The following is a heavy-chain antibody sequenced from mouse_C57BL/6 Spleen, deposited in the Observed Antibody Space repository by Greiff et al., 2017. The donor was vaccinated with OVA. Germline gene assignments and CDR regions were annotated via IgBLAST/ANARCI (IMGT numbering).Heavy chain of an antibody. D-gene: IGHD1-1*01. CDR1: GYTFTSYW. J-gene: IGHJ2*01. CDR3: ARCQYYYGSSLDY. V-gene: IGHV1-50*01. Sequence: QVQLQQPGAELVKPGASVKLSCKASGYTFTSYWLQWVKQRPGQGLEWIGEIDPSDSYTNYNQKFKGKATLTVDTSSSTAYMQLSSLTSEDSAVYYCARCQYYYGSSLDYWGQGTTLTVSS. CDR2: IDPSDSYT.